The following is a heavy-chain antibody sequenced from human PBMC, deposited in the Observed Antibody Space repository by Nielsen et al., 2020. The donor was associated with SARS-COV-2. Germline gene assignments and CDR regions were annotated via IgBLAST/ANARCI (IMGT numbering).Heavy chain of an antibody. Sequence: ASVKVSCKASGYTFTRYAMNWVRQAPAQGLEWMGWINTNTGNPTYAQGFTGRFVFSLDTSVSTAYLQISSLKAEDTAVYYCARGFEAYGDYGDYYYVMDVWGQGTTVTVSS. J-gene: IGHJ6*02. D-gene: IGHD4-17*01. CDR1: GYTFTRYA. CDR2: INTNTGNP. CDR3: ARGFEAYGDYGDYYYVMDV. V-gene: IGHV7-4-1*02.